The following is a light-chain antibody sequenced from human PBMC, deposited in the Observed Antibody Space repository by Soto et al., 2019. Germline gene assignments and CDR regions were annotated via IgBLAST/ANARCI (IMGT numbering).Light chain of an antibody. Sequence: QSVLTQPPSASGTPGQRVTISCSGSSSNIGSNYVYWYQQLPGTAPKLLIYRNNQRPSGVPDRFSGSKSGTSASLAISGLRSEDEADYYCAAWDDSLSAVVFGGGNKVTVL. CDR2: RNN. J-gene: IGLJ2*01. CDR1: SSNIGSNY. V-gene: IGLV1-47*01. CDR3: AAWDDSLSAVV.